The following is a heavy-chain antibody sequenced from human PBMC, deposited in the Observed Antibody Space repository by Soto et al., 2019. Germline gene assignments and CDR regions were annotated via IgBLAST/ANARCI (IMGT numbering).Heavy chain of an antibody. V-gene: IGHV1-8*01. CDR2: MNPNSGNT. CDR3: AALDYSSSWYYYCGMDV. CDR1: GYTFTSYD. Sequence: ASVKVSCKASGYTFTSYDINWVRQATGQGLEWMGWMNPNSGNTGYAQKVQGRVTMTRHTSISTAYMELSSLRSEDTAVYYCAALDYSSSWYYYCGMDVWGQGTTVTVSS. D-gene: IGHD6-13*01. J-gene: IGHJ6*02.